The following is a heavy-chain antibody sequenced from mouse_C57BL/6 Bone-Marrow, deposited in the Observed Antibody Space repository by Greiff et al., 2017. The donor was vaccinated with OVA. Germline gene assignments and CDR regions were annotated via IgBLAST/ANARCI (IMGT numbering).Heavy chain of an antibody. CDR1: GYTFTSYW. CDR3: ARERDYGYIWFAY. J-gene: IGHJ3*01. Sequence: QVQLQQSGAELVKPGASVKLSCKASGYTFTSYWMQWVKQRPGQGLEWIGEIDPSDSYTNYNQKFKGKATLTVDTSSSTADMQLSSLTSEDSAVYYCARERDYGYIWFAYWGQGTLVTVSA. CDR2: IDPSDSYT. V-gene: IGHV1-50*01. D-gene: IGHD2-2*01.